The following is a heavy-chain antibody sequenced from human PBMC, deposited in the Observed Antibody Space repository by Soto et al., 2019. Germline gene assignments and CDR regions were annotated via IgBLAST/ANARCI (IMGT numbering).Heavy chain of an antibody. D-gene: IGHD4-4*01. Sequence: ASVKVSCKASGYTFTDYYMHWVRQAPGQGLEWMGWINPNNGDTNFAQKFQGRVTMTRDTSISTAYMDLSRLRSDDTAVYYCARDRDSDYAFSYFDFWGQGTLVTVSS. CDR1: GYTFTDYY. CDR3: ARDRDSDYAFSYFDF. CDR2: INPNNGDT. V-gene: IGHV1-2*02. J-gene: IGHJ4*02.